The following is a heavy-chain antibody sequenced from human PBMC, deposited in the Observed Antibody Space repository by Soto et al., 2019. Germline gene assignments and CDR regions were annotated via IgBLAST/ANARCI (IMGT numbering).Heavy chain of an antibody. CDR2: IIPIFGTA. J-gene: IGHJ6*02. CDR1: GGTFSSYA. Sequence: SVKVSCKASGGTFSSYAISWVRQAPGQGLEWMGGIIPIFGTANYAQKFQGRVTITADESTSKAYMELSRLRSEGPDVYYCARRGGAGSGRAYGMDVWGQGTTVTVSS. V-gene: IGHV1-69*13. CDR3: ARRGGAGSGRAYGMDV. D-gene: IGHD2-15*01.